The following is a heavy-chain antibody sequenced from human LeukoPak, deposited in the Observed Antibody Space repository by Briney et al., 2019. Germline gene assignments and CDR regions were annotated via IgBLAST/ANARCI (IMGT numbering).Heavy chain of an antibody. Sequence: SQTLSLTCTVSGGSISSSSAYWGWIRQPPGKGLEWIGSIYYSKNTYYNPSLKSRVTISADTSKNQFSLTLGSVSATDTAVYYCVSPRGFSYGYFDYWGQGTLVTVSS. CDR2: IYYSKNT. V-gene: IGHV4-39*01. J-gene: IGHJ4*02. CDR3: VSPRGFSYGYFDY. CDR1: GGSISSSSAY. D-gene: IGHD5-18*01.